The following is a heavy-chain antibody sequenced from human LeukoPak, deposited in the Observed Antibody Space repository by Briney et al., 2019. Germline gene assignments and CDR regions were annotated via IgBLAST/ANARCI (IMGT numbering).Heavy chain of an antibody. CDR1: GFTFSIYA. Sequence: GGSLRLSCAASGFTFSIYAMSWVRQAPGKGLEWVSAISGSGGSTYYADSVKGRFTISRDNSKNTLYLQMNSLRAEDTAVYYCAKAPGSSGWYGDFDYWGQGTLVTVSS. D-gene: IGHD6-19*01. J-gene: IGHJ4*02. V-gene: IGHV3-23*01. CDR2: ISGSGGST. CDR3: AKAPGSSGWYGDFDY.